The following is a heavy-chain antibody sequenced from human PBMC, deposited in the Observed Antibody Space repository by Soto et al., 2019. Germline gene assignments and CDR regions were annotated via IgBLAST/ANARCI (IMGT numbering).Heavy chain of an antibody. Sequence: QVQLLQSGAEVKKPGASVKVSCKASGYTFSNYDINWVRQATGQGLEWMGWMSPNIGRTGYAQKFQGRVTMTRNTSSSTAYMELSSLRSEDTAVYYCARGKRYTNDYWGQGTLVTVSS. J-gene: IGHJ4*02. CDR2: MSPNIGRT. V-gene: IGHV1-8*01. D-gene: IGHD2-2*02. CDR3: ARGKRYTNDY. CDR1: GYTFSNYD.